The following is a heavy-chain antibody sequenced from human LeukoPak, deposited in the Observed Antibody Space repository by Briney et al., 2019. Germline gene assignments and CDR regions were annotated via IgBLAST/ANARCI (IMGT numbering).Heavy chain of an antibody. CDR3: ARDPDRGGFSMFDY. CDR1: GFAFSSYS. CDR2: ISSSSSYI. Sequence: GGSLRLSCAASGFAFSSYSMNWVRQAPGKGLEWVSSISSSSSYIYYADSVKGRFTISRDNAKNSLYLQMNSLRAEDTAVYYCARDPDRGGFSMFDYWGQGTLVTVSS. V-gene: IGHV3-21*01. J-gene: IGHJ4*02. D-gene: IGHD2-15*01.